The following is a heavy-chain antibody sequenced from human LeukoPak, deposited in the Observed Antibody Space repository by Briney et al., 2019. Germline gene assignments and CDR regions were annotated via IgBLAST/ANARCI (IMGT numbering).Heavy chain of an antibody. D-gene: IGHD5-18*01. CDR1: GYTFSTYS. CDR2: ISYDGGSK. J-gene: IGHJ4*02. V-gene: IGHV3-30-3*01. CDR3: ARDYATDTDMV. Sequence: PGGSLRLSCAASGYTFSTYSMHWVRQAPGKGLEWVAVISYDGGSKYYADSLKGRFTISRDNSKNTLYLQMNSLGAEDTAVYYCARDYATDTDMVWGQGILVTVSS.